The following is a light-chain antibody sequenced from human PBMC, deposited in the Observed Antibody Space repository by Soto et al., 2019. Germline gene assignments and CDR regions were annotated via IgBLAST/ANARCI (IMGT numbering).Light chain of an antibody. CDR3: QQYGSSALT. J-gene: IGKJ4*01. Sequence: EIGITQSPATLSMSPGERATLSCRASQTVLTNLAWYQQKPGQAPRLLIYGASSRPTGIPDRFSGSGSGTDFTLTISRLEPEDFAVYYCQQYGSSALTFGGRTKVDI. CDR2: GAS. V-gene: IGKV3-20*01. CDR1: QTVLTN.